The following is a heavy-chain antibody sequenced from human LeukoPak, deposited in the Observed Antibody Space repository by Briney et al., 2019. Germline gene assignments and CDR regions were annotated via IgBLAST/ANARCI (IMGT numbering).Heavy chain of an antibody. CDR2: INHSGST. V-gene: IGHV4-34*01. CDR3: ARDFYCSITSCYHRGGWFAP. D-gene: IGHD2-2*01. J-gene: IGHJ5*02. CDR1: GGSFSGYY. Sequence: PSETLSLTCAVYGGSFSGYYWSWIRQPPVKGLEWIGEINHSGSTNYNPSLKSRVTISVDTSKNQFSLKLSSVTAADTAVYYCARDFYCSITSCYHRGGWFAPGGRETLVPFPS.